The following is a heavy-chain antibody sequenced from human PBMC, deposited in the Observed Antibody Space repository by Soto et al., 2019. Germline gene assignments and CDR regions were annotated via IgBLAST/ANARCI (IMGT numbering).Heavy chain of an antibody. CDR3: ARLGSSRSLVY. Sequence: GESLKISCKGSGYSFSIYWIGWVRQMPGKGLEWMGIIYPGASDTRYSPSFQGQVTISADKSISTAYLQWSSLKASDTAIYYCARLGSSRSLVYWGQGTLVTVSS. CDR1: GYSFSIYW. J-gene: IGHJ4*02. V-gene: IGHV5-51*01. CDR2: IYPGASDT. D-gene: IGHD6-6*01.